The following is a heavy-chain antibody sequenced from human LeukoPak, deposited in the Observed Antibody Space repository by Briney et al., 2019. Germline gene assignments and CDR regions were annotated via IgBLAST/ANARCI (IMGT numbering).Heavy chain of an antibody. CDR3: ASMIARYGYYYGMDV. CDR1: GFTFSSYG. J-gene: IGHJ6*02. CDR2: IWYDGSNK. V-gene: IGHV3-33*01. D-gene: IGHD3-22*01. Sequence: PGGSLRLSCAASGFTFSSYGMHWVRQAPGKGLEWVAVIWYDGSNKYYADSVKGRFTISRDNSKNTLHLQMNSLRAEDTAVYYCASMIARYGYYYGMDVWGQGTTVTVSS.